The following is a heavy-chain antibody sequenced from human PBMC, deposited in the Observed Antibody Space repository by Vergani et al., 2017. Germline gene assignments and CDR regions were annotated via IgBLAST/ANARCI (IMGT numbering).Heavy chain of an antibody. CDR1: GFTFDDYA. Sequence: EVQLVESGGGLVQPGRSLRLSCAASGFTFDDYAMHWVRQAPGKGLEWVSGISWNSGSIGYADSVKGRFTISRDNSKNTLYLQMNSLRAEDTAVYYCARDGQLGSFDYWGQGTLVTVSS. CDR2: ISWNSGSI. J-gene: IGHJ4*02. V-gene: IGHV3-9*01. D-gene: IGHD7-27*01. CDR3: ARDGQLGSFDY.